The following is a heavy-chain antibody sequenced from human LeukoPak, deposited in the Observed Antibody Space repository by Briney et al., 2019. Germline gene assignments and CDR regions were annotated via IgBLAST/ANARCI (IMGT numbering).Heavy chain of an antibody. D-gene: IGHD3-10*01. Sequence: SETLSLTCAVYGGSFSGYYWSWIRQPPGKGLEWIGEINHSGSTNYTPSLKSRVTISVDTSKNQFSLRLSSVTAADTAVYYCARGLVRGVRVLGYWGQGTLVIVSS. CDR2: INHSGST. V-gene: IGHV4-34*01. J-gene: IGHJ4*02. CDR1: GGSFSGYY. CDR3: ARGLVRGVRVLGY.